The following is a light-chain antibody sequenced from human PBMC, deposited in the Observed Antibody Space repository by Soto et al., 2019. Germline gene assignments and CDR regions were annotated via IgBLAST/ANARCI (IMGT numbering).Light chain of an antibody. CDR2: DVT. Sequence: QSVLTQPASVSGSPGQSITISCTGTSSDGDYVSWYQQHPGKAPKLIISDVTNRPSGVSNRFSGSKSDYTASLTISGLQAEDEADYYCSSYTAASYLDVVFGGGTKVTVL. J-gene: IGLJ2*01. CDR1: SSDGDY. CDR3: SSYTAASYLDVV. V-gene: IGLV2-14*03.